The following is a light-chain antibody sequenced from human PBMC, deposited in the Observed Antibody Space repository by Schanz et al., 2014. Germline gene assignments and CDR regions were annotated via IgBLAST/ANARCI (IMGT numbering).Light chain of an antibody. CDR3: QQYGSSPSYT. V-gene: IGKV3-20*01. CDR1: QSVSTY. J-gene: IGKJ2*01. Sequence: EIVLTQSPATLSLSPGDRATLSCRASQSVSTYLAWYQQKPGQAPRLLIYDASNRATGIPARFSGSGSGTDFTLTISRLEPEDFAVYYCQQYGSSPSYTFGQGTKLEIK. CDR2: DAS.